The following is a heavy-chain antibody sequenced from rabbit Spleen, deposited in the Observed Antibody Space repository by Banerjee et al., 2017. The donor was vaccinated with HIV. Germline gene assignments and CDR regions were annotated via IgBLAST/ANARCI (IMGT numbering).Heavy chain of an antibody. Sequence: QSLEESGGDLVKPGASLTLTCTASGLDFSSRYWICWVRQAPGKGLEWIGCIDTGSGGNTYFATWAKGRFTISKTSSTTVTLQVTRLTAADTATYFCARDSGSSFSSYGMDLWGQGTLVTVS. CDR1: GLDFSSRYW. V-gene: IGHV1S40*01. CDR2: IDTGSGGNT. J-gene: IGHJ6*01. D-gene: IGHD8-1*01. CDR3: ARDSGSSFSSYGMDL.